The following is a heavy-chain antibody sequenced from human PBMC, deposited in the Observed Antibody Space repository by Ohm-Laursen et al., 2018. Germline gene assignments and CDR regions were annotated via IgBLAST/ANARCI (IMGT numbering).Heavy chain of an antibody. CDR2: IWFDGSNE. V-gene: IGHV3-33*01. D-gene: IGHD6-13*01. CDR1: GFIFSNYG. Sequence: SLRLSCAASGFIFSNYGMHWVRQAPGKGLEWVAVIWFDGSNEYYADSVKGRFTISRDNSKNTLYLQMNSLRAEDTAVYYCARNPPEDSSWYADYWGQGTLVTVSP. J-gene: IGHJ4*02. CDR3: ARNPPEDSSWYADY.